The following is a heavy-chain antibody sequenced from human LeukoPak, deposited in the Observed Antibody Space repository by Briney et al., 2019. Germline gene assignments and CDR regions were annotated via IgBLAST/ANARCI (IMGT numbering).Heavy chain of an antibody. V-gene: IGHV1-69*06. CDR2: IIPIFGTA. CDR3: ARGTCGGDCYWWWGRWFDP. Sequence: GASVKVSCKASGGTLSRYAISWVRQAPGQGLEWMGGIIPIFGTANYAQKFQGRVTITADKSTSTAYMELSSLRSEDTAVYYCARGTCGGDCYWWWGRWFDPWGQGTLVTVSS. D-gene: IGHD2-21*02. CDR1: GGTLSRYA. J-gene: IGHJ5*02.